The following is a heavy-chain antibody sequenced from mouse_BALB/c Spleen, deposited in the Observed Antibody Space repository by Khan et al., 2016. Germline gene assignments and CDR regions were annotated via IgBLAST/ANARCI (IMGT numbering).Heavy chain of an antibody. Sequence: VQLQQSGPELVKPGASVKMSCKASGYTFTSYVMHWVKQKPGQGLEWIGYINPYNDGTKYNEKFKGKATLTSDKSSSTAYMELSSLTSEDSAFYYWARGDDGYYPAYWGQGTLVTVSA. D-gene: IGHD2-3*01. CDR3: ARGDDGYYPAY. J-gene: IGHJ3*01. CDR1: GYTFTSYV. V-gene: IGHV1S136*01. CDR2: INPYNDGT.